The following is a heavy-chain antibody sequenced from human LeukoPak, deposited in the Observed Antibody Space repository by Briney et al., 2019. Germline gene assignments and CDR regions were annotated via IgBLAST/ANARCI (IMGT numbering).Heavy chain of an antibody. CDR1: SGSISSYY. J-gene: IGHJ5*02. Sequence: PSETLSLTCTVSSGSISSYYWSWIRQPPGKALEYIGYIYCSGSTNYNPSLKSRVTISIDTSKNQFSLKLRSVTAADTAMYYCARGTLRIAAALFDPWGQGTLVTVSS. CDR2: IYCSGST. V-gene: IGHV4-59*01. D-gene: IGHD6-13*01. CDR3: ARGTLRIAAALFDP.